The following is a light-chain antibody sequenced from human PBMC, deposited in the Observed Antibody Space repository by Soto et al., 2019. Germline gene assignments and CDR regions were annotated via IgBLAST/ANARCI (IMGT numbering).Light chain of an antibody. V-gene: IGKV3-15*01. CDR3: QQYNNWLQT. J-gene: IGKJ1*01. CDR1: QSVGSN. Sequence: DIVMTQSPATLSVSPGEGATLSCRASQSVGSNLAWYQQKPAQAPRLLIYGVSTRATGTPARFSGSGSGTEFTLTISSVQSEDFAVYYCQQYNNWLQTFXQGTKVDIK. CDR2: GVS.